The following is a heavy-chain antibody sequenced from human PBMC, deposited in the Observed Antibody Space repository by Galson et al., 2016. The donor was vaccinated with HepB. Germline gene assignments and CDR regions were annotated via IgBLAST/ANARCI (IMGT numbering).Heavy chain of an antibody. CDR2: IRYDGSSI. Sequence: SLRLSCAASGFTFRHYAMHWVRQAPGKGLEWVAAIRYDGSSIDYADSVKGRFTISRDNSKDTVYLQMNSLRAEDTAVYYCARDPSIAVAWVAFDIWGQGTMVTVSS. D-gene: IGHD6-19*01. CDR3: ARDPSIAVAWVAFDI. CDR1: GFTFRHYA. J-gene: IGHJ3*02. V-gene: IGHV3-33*01.